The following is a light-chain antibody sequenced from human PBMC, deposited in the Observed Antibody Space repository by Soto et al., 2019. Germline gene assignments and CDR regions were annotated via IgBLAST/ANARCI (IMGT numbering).Light chain of an antibody. J-gene: IGKJ1*01. CDR1: QSISSW. V-gene: IGKV1-5*03. CDR3: QQYNSYLWT. Sequence: DIQMTQSPSTLSASVGDRVTITCRASQSISSWLAWYQQKPGKAPKLLIYKASSLESGVPSRFSGSGSGTEFTLTISSLRPDDFATYYCQQYNSYLWTFGQGTKV. CDR2: KAS.